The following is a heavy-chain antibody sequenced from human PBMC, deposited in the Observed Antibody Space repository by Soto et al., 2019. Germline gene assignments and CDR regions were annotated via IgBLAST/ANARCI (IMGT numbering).Heavy chain of an antibody. J-gene: IGHJ4*02. V-gene: IGHV4-39*01. CDR1: GGSISSSSYY. CDR2: IYYSGGT. CDR3: ASLTASYFVGY. D-gene: IGHD1-26*01. Sequence: QLQLQESGPGLVKPSETLSLTCTVSGGSISSSSYYWGWIRQPPGKGLEWIGSIYYSGGTYYNPSPKSRVTIFAETSKTQFSLKLSSVTAADTAMYYLASLTASYFVGYWGQRTLLTVSS.